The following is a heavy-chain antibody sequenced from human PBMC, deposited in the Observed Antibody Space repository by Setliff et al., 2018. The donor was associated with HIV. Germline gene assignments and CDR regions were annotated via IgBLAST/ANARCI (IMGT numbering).Heavy chain of an antibody. V-gene: IGHV4-39*02. Sequence: SETLSLTCTVSGGTIASGGHYWSWIRQHPGKGLEWIGSIYYSGGSSYNPSLKSRVTMSVDTSNNHFSLRLHSVTAADTAVYYCARNTLGYGAHFDNWGQGILVTVSS. D-gene: IGHD5-18*01. CDR3: ARNTLGYGAHFDN. J-gene: IGHJ4*02. CDR2: IYYSGGS. CDR1: GGTIASGGHY.